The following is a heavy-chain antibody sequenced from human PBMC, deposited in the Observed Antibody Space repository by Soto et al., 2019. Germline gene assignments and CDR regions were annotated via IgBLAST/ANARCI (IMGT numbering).Heavy chain of an antibody. CDR3: ARRGRFLEWSHFDY. D-gene: IGHD3-3*01. V-gene: IGHV4-31*03. CDR2: IYYSGST. Sequence: SETLSLTCTVSGGSISSGGYYWSWIRQHPGKGLEWIGYIYYSGSTYYNPSLKSRVTISVDTSKNQFSLKLSSVTAADTAVYYCARRGRFLEWSHFDYWGQGTLVTVSS. CDR1: GGSISSGGYY. J-gene: IGHJ4*02.